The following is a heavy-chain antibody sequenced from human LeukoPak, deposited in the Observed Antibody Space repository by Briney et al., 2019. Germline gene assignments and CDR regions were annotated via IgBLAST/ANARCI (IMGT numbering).Heavy chain of an antibody. CDR3: ARHGVAREVDY. CDR1: GGSFSGYY. D-gene: IGHD5-12*01. V-gene: IGHV4-34*01. Sequence: SETLSLTCAVYGGSFSGYYWSWIRQPPGKGLEWIGEINHSGSTNYNPSLKSRVTISVDTSKNQFSLKLSSVTAADTAVYYCARHGVAREVDYWGQGTLVTVSS. J-gene: IGHJ4*02. CDR2: INHSGST.